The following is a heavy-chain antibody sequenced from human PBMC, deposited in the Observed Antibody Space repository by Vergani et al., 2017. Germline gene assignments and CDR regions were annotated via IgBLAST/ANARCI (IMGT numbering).Heavy chain of an antibody. CDR3: ARAHYYGSGRNHDAFDI. Sequence: QVQLVQSGAEVKKPGASVKVSCKASGYTFTGYYMHWVRQAPGQGLEWMGWINPNSGGTNYAQKFQGWVTMTRDTSISTAYMELSRLRSDDTAVYYCARAHYYGSGRNHDAFDIWGQGTMVTVSS. CDR2: INPNSGGT. D-gene: IGHD3-10*01. CDR1: GYTFTGYY. J-gene: IGHJ3*02. V-gene: IGHV1-2*04.